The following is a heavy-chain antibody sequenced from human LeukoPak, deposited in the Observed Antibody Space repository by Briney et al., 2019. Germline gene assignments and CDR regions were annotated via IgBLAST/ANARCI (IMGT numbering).Heavy chain of an antibody. CDR2: ISSSSSYI. CDR1: GFTFSSYN. CDR3: ARVIVFRGYMDV. D-gene: IGHD1-26*01. Sequence: GGSLRLSCAASGFTFSSYNMNWVRQAPGTGLEWVSYISSSSSYIYYADSVKGRFTISRDNAKDSLYLQMNSLRAEDTAVYYCARVIVFRGYMDVWGKGTTVTVSS. V-gene: IGHV3-21*01. J-gene: IGHJ6*03.